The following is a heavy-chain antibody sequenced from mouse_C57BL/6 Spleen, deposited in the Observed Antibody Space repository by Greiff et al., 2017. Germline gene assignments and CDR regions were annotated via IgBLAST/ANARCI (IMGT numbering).Heavy chain of an antibody. V-gene: IGHV2-4*01. J-gene: IGHJ4*01. CDR1: GFSLTSYG. CDR3: AKGDYDYDGAMDY. CDR2: IWSGGST. D-gene: IGHD2-4*01. Sequence: VQLQQSGPGLVQPSQSLSITCTVSGFSLTSYGVHWVRQPPGKGLEWLGVIWSGGSTDYNAAFISRLSISKDNAKSQVFFKMNSLQADDTAIYYWAKGDYDYDGAMDYWGQGTSVTVSS.